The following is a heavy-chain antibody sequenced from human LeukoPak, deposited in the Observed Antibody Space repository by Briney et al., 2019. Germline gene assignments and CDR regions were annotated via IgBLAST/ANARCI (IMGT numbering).Heavy chain of an antibody. CDR2: IKRDGSEK. D-gene: IGHD4-17*01. CDR3: ARGYGDSIHFDY. V-gene: IGHV3-7*04. J-gene: IGHJ4*02. Sequence: GGSLRLSCAASGFTFSSYWMSWVRQAPGKGLEWVANIKRDGSEKYYVDSVKGRFTISRDNAKNSLYLQMNSLRAEEAAVYYCARGYGDSIHFDYWGQGTLVTVSS. CDR1: GFTFSSYW.